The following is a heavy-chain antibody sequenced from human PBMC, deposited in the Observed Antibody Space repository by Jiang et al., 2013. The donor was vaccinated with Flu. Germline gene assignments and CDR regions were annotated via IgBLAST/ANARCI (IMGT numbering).Heavy chain of an antibody. Sequence: QLLESGGALVQPGESLRLSCAASGFRFSDYGMAWVRQAPGEGLEWVSTINYSGANTHYAESVKGRFTISRDNSRSTLFLQLNSLRAEDTAIYFCAKDNSPDYWGQGTLVTVSS. CDR1: GFRFSDYG. J-gene: IGHJ4*02. CDR3: AKDNSPDY. V-gene: IGHV3-23*01. CDR2: INYSGANT.